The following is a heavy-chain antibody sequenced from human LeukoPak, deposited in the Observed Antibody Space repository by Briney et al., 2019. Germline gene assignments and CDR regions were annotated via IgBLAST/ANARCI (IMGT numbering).Heavy chain of an antibody. J-gene: IGHJ4*02. CDR2: INSAGIST. V-gene: IGHV3-74*01. CDR1: GFTFSSYW. Sequence: SGGSLRLSCTASGFTFSSYWMHWVRHAPGKGLVWVSRINSAGISTNYADSVKGRFTISRDNAKNTLYLQMNSLRAEDTAIYYCGRDIATAVDYWGLGTLVTVSS. D-gene: IGHD6-13*01. CDR3: GRDIATAVDY.